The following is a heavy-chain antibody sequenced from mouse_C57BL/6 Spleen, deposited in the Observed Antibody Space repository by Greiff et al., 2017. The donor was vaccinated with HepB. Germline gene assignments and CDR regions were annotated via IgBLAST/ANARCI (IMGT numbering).Heavy chain of an antibody. Sequence: VQLQQSGAELVRPGTSVKVSCKASGYTFTNYLIEWVKQRPGQGLEWIGVINPGSGGTNYNEKFKGKATLTADKASSTAYMQLNSLTSEDSAVYFCARVTTGVATDFDVWGTGTTVTVSS. V-gene: IGHV1-54*01. CDR2: INPGSGGT. CDR3: ARVTTGVATDFDV. CDR1: GYTFTNYL. J-gene: IGHJ1*03. D-gene: IGHD1-1*01.